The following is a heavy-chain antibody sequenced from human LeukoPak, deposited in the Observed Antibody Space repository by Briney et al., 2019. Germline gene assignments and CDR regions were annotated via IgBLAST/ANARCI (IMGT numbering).Heavy chain of an antibody. Sequence: PGGSLRLSCAASGFTFNEHAMHWVRQAPGRGLEWVSSISWNSKDMFYADSVRGRLTISRDNAKNSLYLQIDSLRLEDTAYYYCAIGSLAVAGISDWLVSWSQGTLVTVSS. V-gene: IGHV3-9*01. D-gene: IGHD6-19*01. CDR3: AIGSLAVAGISDWLVS. CDR2: ISWNSKDM. J-gene: IGHJ5*01. CDR1: GFTFNEHA.